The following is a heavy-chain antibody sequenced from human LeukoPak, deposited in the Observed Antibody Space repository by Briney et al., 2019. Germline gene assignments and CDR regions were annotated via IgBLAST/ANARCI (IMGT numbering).Heavy chain of an antibody. Sequence: GGSLRLSCAASGFTFSSYSMNWVRQAPGKGLEWVSSISSSSSYIYYADSVKGRFTISRDNAKNSLYLQMNSLRAEDTAVYYCARALDYYDSSGYTLGMDVWGQGTTVTVSS. CDR3: ARALDYYDSSGYTLGMDV. CDR2: ISSSSSYI. J-gene: IGHJ6*02. D-gene: IGHD3-22*01. CDR1: GFTFSSYS. V-gene: IGHV3-21*01.